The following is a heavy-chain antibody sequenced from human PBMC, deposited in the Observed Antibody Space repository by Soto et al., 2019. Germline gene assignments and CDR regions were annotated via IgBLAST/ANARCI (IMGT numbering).Heavy chain of an antibody. J-gene: IGHJ4*02. CDR3: ATGWQVRGRQSDY. CDR1: GFTFSNYV. CDR2: ISDSGGTT. Sequence: EVQLLESGGNLVQPGGSLRLSCVASGFTFSNYVMSWVRQAPGKGLEWVSGISDSGGTTYSADFVKVRFTISRDNSENTLYLQMNSQRAEDTDVYYCATGWQVRGRQSDYWGQGTLMSVSS. V-gene: IGHV3-23*01. D-gene: IGHD6-19*01.